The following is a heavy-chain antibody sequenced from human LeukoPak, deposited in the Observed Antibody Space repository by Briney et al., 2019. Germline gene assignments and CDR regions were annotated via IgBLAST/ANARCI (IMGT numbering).Heavy chain of an antibody. CDR2: IYYSGST. J-gene: IGHJ4*02. V-gene: IGHV4-61*01. CDR3: ARVGGRSSSLASFDY. CDR1: GYSISSSYY. Sequence: PSETLSLTCTVSGYSISSSYYWSWIRQPPGKGLEWIGYIYYSGSTNYNPSLKSRVTISVDTSKNQFSLKLSSVTAADTAVYYCARVGGRSSSLASFDYWGQGTLVTVSS. D-gene: IGHD6-6*01.